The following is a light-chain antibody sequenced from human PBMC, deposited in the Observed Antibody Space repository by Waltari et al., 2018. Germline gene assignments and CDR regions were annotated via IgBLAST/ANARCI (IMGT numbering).Light chain of an antibody. V-gene: IGLV1-47*01. CDR3: ASWDDSLSGWV. CDR2: DNN. J-gene: IGLJ3*02. CDR1: KSNIGNNY. Sequence: QSELTQPPSASGTPGQRVTISCSGSKSNIGNNYVCWYQQLPGTAPKLLIFDNNQRTSGVPDRFSASKSATSASLAISGLRSEDEGSYYCASWDDSLSGWVFGGGTTVTVL.